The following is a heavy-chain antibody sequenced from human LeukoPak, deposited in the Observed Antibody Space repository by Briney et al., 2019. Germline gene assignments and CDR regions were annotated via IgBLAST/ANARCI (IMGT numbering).Heavy chain of an antibody. D-gene: IGHD3-3*01. Sequence: SETLSLTCTVPGGSISSYYWSWIQQPPEKELEWIGYIYNSGSTNYNPSLKSRVTLSVDTSKNQLSLKLSSVTAADTAVYYCARAGSGYSFDYWGQGTLVTVSS. V-gene: IGHV4-59*01. CDR3: ARAGSGYSFDY. CDR1: GGSISSYY. J-gene: IGHJ4*02. CDR2: IYNSGST.